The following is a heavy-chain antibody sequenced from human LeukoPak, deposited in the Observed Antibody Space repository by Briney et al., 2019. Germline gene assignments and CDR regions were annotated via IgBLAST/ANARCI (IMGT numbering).Heavy chain of an antibody. CDR3: ARGPSIVVVPAAIRYYYYYMDV. D-gene: IGHD2-2*02. J-gene: IGHJ6*03. CDR1: GGSISSYY. Sequence: PSETLSLTCTVSGGSISSYYWSWIRQPAGKGLEWIGRIYTSGSTNYNPSLKSRVTMSVDTSKNQFSLKLSSVTAADTAVYYCARGPSIVVVPAAIRYYYYYMDVWGKGTTVTVSS. CDR2: IYTSGST. V-gene: IGHV4-4*07.